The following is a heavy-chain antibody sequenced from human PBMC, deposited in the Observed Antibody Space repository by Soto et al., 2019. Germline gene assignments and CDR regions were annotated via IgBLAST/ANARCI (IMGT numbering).Heavy chain of an antibody. CDR2: ISSSSSTI. J-gene: IGHJ3*02. CDR3: ARDDFRLLNAFDI. CDR1: GFTFSSYS. V-gene: IGHV3-48*01. D-gene: IGHD2-15*01. Sequence: PGVSLRLSCAASGFTFSSYSTNWVRQAPGKGLEWVSYISSSSSTIYYADSVKGRFTISRDNAKNSLYLQMNSLRAEDTAVYYCARDDFRLLNAFDIWGQGTMVTVSS.